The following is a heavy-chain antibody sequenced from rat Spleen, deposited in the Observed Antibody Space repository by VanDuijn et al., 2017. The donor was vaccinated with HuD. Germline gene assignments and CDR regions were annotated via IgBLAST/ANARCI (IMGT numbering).Heavy chain of an antibody. Sequence: QVQLKESGPGLVQPSQTLSLTCTVSGFSLSSYGVIWVRQPPGKGLEWMGVIWTGGSTDYNSVLKSRLTINRDTSKSQVFLKMNSLQTEDTAIYFCVRERVPGFAFYFDYWGQGVMVTVSS. CDR2: IWTGGST. CDR3: VRERVPGFAFYFDY. J-gene: IGHJ2*01. D-gene: IGHD1-4*01. CDR1: GFSLSSYG. V-gene: IGHV2-15*01.